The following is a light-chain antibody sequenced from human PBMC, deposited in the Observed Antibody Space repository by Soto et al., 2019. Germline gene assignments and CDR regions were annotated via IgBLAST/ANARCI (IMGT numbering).Light chain of an antibody. CDR1: QSVYTY. V-gene: IGKV3-11*01. CDR3: RQRSDWPCT. J-gene: IGKJ3*01. CDR2: DTS. Sequence: EIVLTQSPAILSLSPGERATLSCRASQSVYTYLAWHQQKPGQAPRLLIYDTSNRASGVPARFSGSGSGTDFTLTISSLEPEDFAVYFCRQRSDWPCTFGPVTKVDI.